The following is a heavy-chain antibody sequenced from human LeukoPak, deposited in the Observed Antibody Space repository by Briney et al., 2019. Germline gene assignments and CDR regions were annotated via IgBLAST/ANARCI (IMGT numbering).Heavy chain of an antibody. CDR2: INHSGST. Sequence: SETLSLTCTVSGGSISSGGCYWSWIRQPPGKGLEWIGEINHSGSTNYNPSLKSRVTISVDTSKNQFSLKLSSVTAADTAVYYCARPPPQYYYDSSGYYYSGRQNYFDYWGQGTLVTVSS. V-gene: IGHV4-39*07. J-gene: IGHJ4*02. CDR1: GGSISSGGCY. D-gene: IGHD3-22*01. CDR3: ARPPPQYYYDSSGYYYSGRQNYFDY.